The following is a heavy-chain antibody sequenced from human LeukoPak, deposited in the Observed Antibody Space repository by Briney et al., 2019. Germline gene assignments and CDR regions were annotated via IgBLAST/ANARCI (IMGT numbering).Heavy chain of an antibody. CDR1: GYSISNGYY. CDR2: IYHRGST. Sequence: SETLSLTCTVSGYSISNGYYWGWIRQPPGKGLEWVGSIYHRGSTNYNPSLKSRVTISVDTSKNQFSLKLSSVTAADTAVYYCARGRGDSGSYIFDYWGQGTLVTVSS. D-gene: IGHD1-26*01. V-gene: IGHV4-38-2*02. J-gene: IGHJ4*02. CDR3: ARGRGDSGSYIFDY.